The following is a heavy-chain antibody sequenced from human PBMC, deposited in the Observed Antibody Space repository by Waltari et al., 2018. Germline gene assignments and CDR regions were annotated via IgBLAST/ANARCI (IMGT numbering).Heavy chain of an antibody. V-gene: IGHV4-39*01. CDR1: GGSISSSSSY. CDR3: ASHSSSWYWGGHYFDY. J-gene: IGHJ4*02. Sequence: QLQLQESGPGLVKPSETLSLTCTVSGGSISSSSSYWGWIRQPPGKGLEWIGSIYYSGRNYYNPSLKGRVTISVDTSKNQFSLKRSSVTAADTAVYYCASHSSSWYWGGHYFDYWGQGTLVTVSS. CDR2: IYYSGRN. D-gene: IGHD6-13*01.